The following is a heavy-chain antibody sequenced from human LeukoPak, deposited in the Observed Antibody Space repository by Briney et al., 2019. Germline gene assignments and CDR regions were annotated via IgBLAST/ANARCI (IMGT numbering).Heavy chain of an antibody. D-gene: IGHD2-2*01. Sequence: ASVKVSCKASGYTFTGYYMHWVRQAPGQGLEWMGWINPNSGGTNYAQKFQGRVTMTRDTSISTAYMELSRLRSDDTAVYYCARADCSSTSCYSGGYWFDHWGQGTLVTVSS. CDR2: INPNSGGT. CDR1: GYTFTGYY. CDR3: ARADCSSTSCYSGGYWFDH. V-gene: IGHV1-2*02. J-gene: IGHJ5*02.